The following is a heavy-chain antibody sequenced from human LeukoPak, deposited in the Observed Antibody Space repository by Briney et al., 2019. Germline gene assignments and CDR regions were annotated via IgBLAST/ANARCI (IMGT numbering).Heavy chain of an antibody. CDR2: IYYSGST. CDR1: GASVSSGSYY. Sequence: SETLPLTCTVSGASVSSGSYYWSWIRQPPGKGLEWIGYIYYSGSTNYNPSLKSRVTISVDTSKNQFSLKLSSVTAADTAVYYCARGSRGYSYGWGQGTLVTVSS. J-gene: IGHJ4*02. D-gene: IGHD5-18*01. V-gene: IGHV4-61*01. CDR3: ARGSRGYSYG.